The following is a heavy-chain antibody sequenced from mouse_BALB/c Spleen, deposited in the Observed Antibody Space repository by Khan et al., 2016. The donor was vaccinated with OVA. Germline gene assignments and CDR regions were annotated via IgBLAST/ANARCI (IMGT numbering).Heavy chain of an antibody. CDR3: AGSGYDYFAY. J-gene: IGHJ3*01. Sequence: QVQLQQSGAELVRPGSSVKISCKASGYAFSNYWMNWVKQRPGQGLEWIGQIYPGDGDTSFNGKFRGKATLTADKSSSTAYIQLSSLTSEDSAVEYCAGSGYDYFAYWGQGTLVTVSA. D-gene: IGHD2-14*01. CDR2: IYPGDGDT. V-gene: IGHV1-80*01. CDR1: GYAFSNYW.